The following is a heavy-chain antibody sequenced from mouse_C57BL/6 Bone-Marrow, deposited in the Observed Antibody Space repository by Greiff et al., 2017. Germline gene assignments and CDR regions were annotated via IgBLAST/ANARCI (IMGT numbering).Heavy chain of an antibody. CDR3: ARHDDYDVNY. CDR2: ISSGSSTI. Sequence: DVMLVESGGGLVKPGGSLKLSCAASGFTFSDYGMHWVRQAPEKGLEWVAYISSGSSTIYYADTVKGRFTISRDNAKNTLFLQMTSLRSEDTAMYYCARHDDYDVNYWGQGTTLTVSS. V-gene: IGHV5-17*01. D-gene: IGHD2-4*01. CDR1: GFTFSDYG. J-gene: IGHJ2*01.